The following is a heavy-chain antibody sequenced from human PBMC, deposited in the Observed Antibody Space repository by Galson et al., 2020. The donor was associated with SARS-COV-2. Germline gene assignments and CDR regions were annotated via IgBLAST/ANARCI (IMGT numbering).Heavy chain of an antibody. D-gene: IGHD6-19*01. Sequence: SETLCLTCAVSGGSISSNNWCSGVRQPAGERQAWTGAIYHSGNTNYTPSLKSRVTISVDKSKNEFSLKLSSVTAGDTAVYYCARVHSRGWREHFDYWSQGTLVTVAS. CDR3: ARVHSRGWREHFDY. CDR1: GGSISSNNW. CDR2: IYHSGNT. V-gene: IGHV4-4*02. J-gene: IGHJ4*02.